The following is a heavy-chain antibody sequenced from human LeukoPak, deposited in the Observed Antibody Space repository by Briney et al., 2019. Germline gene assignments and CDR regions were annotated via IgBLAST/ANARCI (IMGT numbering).Heavy chain of an antibody. CDR2: INTNTGNP. D-gene: IGHD2-15*01. V-gene: IGHV7-4-1*02. Sequence: ASVRVSCKASGYTFTSYAMNWVRQAPGQGLEWMGWINTNTGNPTYAQGFTGRFVFSLDTSVSTAYLQISSLKAEDTAVYYCARKSVAATPRDIVYQYYSMDVWGKGTTVTVSS. CDR3: ARKSVAATPRDIVYQYYSMDV. CDR1: GYTFTSYA. J-gene: IGHJ6*03.